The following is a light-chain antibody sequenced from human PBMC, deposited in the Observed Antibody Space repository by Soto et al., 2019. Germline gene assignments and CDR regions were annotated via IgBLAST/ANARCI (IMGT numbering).Light chain of an antibody. CDR3: SVYAGGNSVI. CDR2: EIT. Sequence: QSALTQPPSASRSPGQSVAISCTGTSSDIGAYIYVSWYQQHPGKAPKLVIYEITKRPSGVPDRFSGSKSGNTASLTVSGLQVEDEADYYCSVYAGGNSVIFGGGTKLTVL. V-gene: IGLV2-8*02. CDR1: SSDIGAYIY. J-gene: IGLJ2*01.